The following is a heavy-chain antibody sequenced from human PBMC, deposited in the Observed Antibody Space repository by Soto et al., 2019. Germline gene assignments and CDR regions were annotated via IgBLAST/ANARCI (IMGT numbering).Heavy chain of an antibody. CDR3: ARVCGGDCHHGVDV. CDR2: IYDRGST. Sequence: QVQLQESGPGLVKPSQTLSLTCTVSGDSISSDGYYWSWIPQHPGKGLEWIGHIYDRGSTYYNPSVRSRVTIAVDTSKNQLALRLSSVTAADTAVYLCARVCGGDCHHGVDVWGQGPTVTV. J-gene: IGHJ6*02. CDR1: GDSISSDGYY. V-gene: IGHV4-31*03. D-gene: IGHD2-21*01.